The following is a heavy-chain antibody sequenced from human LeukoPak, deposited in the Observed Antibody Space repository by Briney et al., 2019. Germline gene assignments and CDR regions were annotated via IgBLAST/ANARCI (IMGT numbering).Heavy chain of an antibody. CDR1: GFTFSSYA. CDR2: ISYDGSNK. J-gene: IGHJ4*02. D-gene: IGHD6-13*01. CDR3: ARGGVDRSSWYYFAY. V-gene: IGHV3-30*04. Sequence: GRSLRLSCAASGFTFSSYAMHWVRQAPGKGLEWVTVISYDGSNKYYADSVKGRFTISRDNSKNTLYLQMNSLRAEDTAVYYCARGGVDRSSWYYFAYWGPGTLVTVSS.